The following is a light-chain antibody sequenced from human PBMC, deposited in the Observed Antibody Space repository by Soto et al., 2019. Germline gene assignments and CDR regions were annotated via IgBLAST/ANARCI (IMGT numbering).Light chain of an antibody. J-gene: IGKJ2*01. CDR1: QSVSSN. Sequence: IVLTQSPATLSVSPGERATLSCRASQSVSSNLAWYQQKPGQAPRLLIYGASNRATGIPARISGAGSGTEFTLTISSLQSEDFAVYYCQQYNNWPLYTFGQGTNLEIK. V-gene: IGKV3-15*01. CDR2: GAS. CDR3: QQYNNWPLYT.